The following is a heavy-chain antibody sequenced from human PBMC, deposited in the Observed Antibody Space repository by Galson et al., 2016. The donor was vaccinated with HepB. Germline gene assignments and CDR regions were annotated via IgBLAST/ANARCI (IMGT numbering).Heavy chain of an antibody. J-gene: IGHJ6*02. Sequence: SLRLSCATSGFNFDDYAMHWVRQGPGKGLEWVSSVTWNSGSMGYADSVKGRFTISRDNAKPSLYLQMNSLRPEDTALYSCAKDLSRGSGSYYSRYYYYGVDVWGRGTTVTVSS. D-gene: IGHD3-10*01. CDR2: VTWNSGSM. CDR3: AKDLSRGSGSYYSRYYYYGVDV. V-gene: IGHV3-9*01. CDR1: GFNFDDYA.